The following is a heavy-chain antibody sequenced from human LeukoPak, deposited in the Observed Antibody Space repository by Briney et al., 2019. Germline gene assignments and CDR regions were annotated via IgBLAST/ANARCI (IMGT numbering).Heavy chain of an antibody. CDR2: INPNSGGT. CDR3: ARVSNDVSQVDY. D-gene: IGHD1-1*01. J-gene: IGHJ4*02. CDR1: GYTFTGYY. Sequence: GASVKVSCKSSGYTFTGYYMHWVRQAPGQGLEWMGWINPNSGGTNYAQKFQGRVTMTRDTSISTAYMELSRLRSDDTAVYYCARVSNDVSQVDYWGQGTLVTVSS. V-gene: IGHV1-2*02.